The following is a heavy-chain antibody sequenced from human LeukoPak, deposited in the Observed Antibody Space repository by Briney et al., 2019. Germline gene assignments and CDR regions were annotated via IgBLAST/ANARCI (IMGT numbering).Heavy chain of an antibody. J-gene: IGHJ4*02. D-gene: IGHD2-21*02. CDR2: ISGDSSYI. CDR3: VPYHIVVVTVRTPNFGY. Sequence: PGGSLRLSCAGSGFTFSGTWLNWVRQAPGKGLEWVSSISGDSSYISYAESVEGRFTISRDNAKNSLSLQMNSLRAEDTAVYYCVPYHIVVVTVRTPNFGYWGQGTLVTVSS. CDR1: GFTFSGTW. V-gene: IGHV3-21*01.